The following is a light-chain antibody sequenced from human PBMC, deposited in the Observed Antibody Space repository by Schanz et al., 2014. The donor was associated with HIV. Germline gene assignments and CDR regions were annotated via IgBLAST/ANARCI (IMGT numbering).Light chain of an antibody. CDR3: SSYAATSNVL. J-gene: IGLJ3*02. Sequence: QSALTQPPSASGSPGQSVTISCTGTSSDVGSYNLVSWYQQHPGKAPKLMIYEGSKRPSGVPDRFSGSKSGNTASLTVSGLQADDEADYYCSSYAATSNVLFGGGTKLTVL. CDR1: SSDVGSYNL. V-gene: IGLV2-8*01. CDR2: EGS.